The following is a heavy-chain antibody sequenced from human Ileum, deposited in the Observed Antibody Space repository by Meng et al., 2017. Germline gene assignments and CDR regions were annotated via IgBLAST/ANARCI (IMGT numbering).Heavy chain of an antibody. CDR2: IYYSGST. J-gene: IGHJ5*02. V-gene: IGHV4-30-4*01. D-gene: IGHD3-3*01. CDR3: ARENTIFGVVWGSWFDP. Sequence: QVQLQESGPGLVKPSQTLSLTCTVSVGSISSGDYYWSWIRQPPGKGREWIGYIYYSGSTYYNPSLKSRVTISVDTSKNQFSLKLSSVTAADTAVYYCARENTIFGVVWGSWFDPWGQGTLVTVSS. CDR1: VGSISSGDYY.